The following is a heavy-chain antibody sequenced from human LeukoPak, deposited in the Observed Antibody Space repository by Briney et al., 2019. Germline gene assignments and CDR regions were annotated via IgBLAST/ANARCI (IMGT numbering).Heavy chain of an antibody. V-gene: IGHV1-46*01. J-gene: IGHJ4*02. CDR2: INPSGGTT. CDR1: GYTFTNYY. CDR3: AREGEVIVTDNLFY. Sequence: ASVKVSCKASGYTFTNYYLHWVRQAPGQGLAWMGIINPSGGTTRYVEKFQGRVTMTRDTSTRTVYMELSSLRSEDTAAYYCAREGEVIVTDNLFYWGQGTLVTVSS. D-gene: IGHD2-21*01.